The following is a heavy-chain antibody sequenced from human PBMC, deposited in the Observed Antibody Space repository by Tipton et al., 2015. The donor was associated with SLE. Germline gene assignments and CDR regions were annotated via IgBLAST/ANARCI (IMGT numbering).Heavy chain of an antibody. CDR3: ARGIRQQLVKDAFDI. V-gene: IGHV4-59*11. CDR1: GGSISSHY. J-gene: IGHJ3*02. CDR2: IYYSGST. Sequence: TLSVTCTVSGGSISSHYWSWIRQPPGKELEWIGYIYYSGSTNYNPSLKRRVTISVDTSKNQFSLKLSSVTAADTAVYYCARGIRQQLVKDAFDIWGQGTMVTVSS. D-gene: IGHD6-13*01.